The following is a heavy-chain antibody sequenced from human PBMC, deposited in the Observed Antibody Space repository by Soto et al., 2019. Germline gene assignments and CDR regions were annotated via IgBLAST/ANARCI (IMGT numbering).Heavy chain of an antibody. V-gene: IGHV4-30-4*01. J-gene: IGHJ5*02. CDR2: NYYSGST. D-gene: IGHD2-2*02. CDR1: GGSISSGDYY. Sequence: QVQLQESGPGLVKPSQTLSLTCTVSGGSISSGDYYWSWLRQPPGKGLEWIGCNYYSGSTYYNPSLKSQVIISIDTSKNQFSLKVSSVTAADTAVYYCARERVPAGIHHTWFDPWGQGILVTVSS. CDR3: ARERVPAGIHHTWFDP.